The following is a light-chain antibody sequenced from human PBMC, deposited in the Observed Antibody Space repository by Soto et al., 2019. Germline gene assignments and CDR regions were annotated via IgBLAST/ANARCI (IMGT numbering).Light chain of an antibody. CDR1: SSDFAAYNY. CDR3: SSYTSTSTRV. Sequence: QSVLTQPASVSGSPGQSIAISCTGSSSDFAAYNYVSWYQHHPGKAPKLMIYEVSNRPSGVSNRFSGSKSGNTASLTISGLQAEDEADYYCSSYTSTSTRVFGTGTKVTVL. V-gene: IGLV2-14*01. CDR2: EVS. J-gene: IGLJ1*01.